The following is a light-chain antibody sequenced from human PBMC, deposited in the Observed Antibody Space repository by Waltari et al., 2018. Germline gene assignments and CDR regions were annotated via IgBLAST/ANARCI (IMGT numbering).Light chain of an antibody. CDR3: SAWDSNLSAWV. CDR1: HNNVGNQG. V-gene: IGLV10-54*04. Sequence: QAGLTQPPSVSKGLGQTATLTCTGNHNNVGNQGAAWLQQHQGQPPKLLSYRNNNRPSGISEKFSASRSGNTASLTITGLQPEDEADYYCSAWDSNLSAWVFGGGTKLTVL. J-gene: IGLJ3*02. CDR2: RNN.